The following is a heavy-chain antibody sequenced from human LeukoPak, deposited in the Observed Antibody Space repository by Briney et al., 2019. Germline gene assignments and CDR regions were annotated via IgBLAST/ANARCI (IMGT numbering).Heavy chain of an antibody. Sequence: SETLSLTCTVSGGSISNSDYYWGWIRQPPGTGLEWIGYIYYSGSTYYNPSLKSRVTISVDTSKNQFSLKLSSVTAADTAVYYCARFIGDGYNFVDYWGQGTLVTVSS. CDR2: IYYSGST. CDR3: ARFIGDGYNFVDY. D-gene: IGHD5-24*01. CDR1: GGSISNSDYY. V-gene: IGHV4-30-4*08. J-gene: IGHJ4*02.